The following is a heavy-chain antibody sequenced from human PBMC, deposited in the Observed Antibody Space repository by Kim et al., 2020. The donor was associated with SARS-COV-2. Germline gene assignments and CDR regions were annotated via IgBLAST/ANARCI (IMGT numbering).Heavy chain of an antibody. D-gene: IGHD2-15*01. Sequence: GGSLRLSCAASGFTFSSYAMSWVRQAPGKGLEWVSAISGSGGSTYYADSVKGRFTISRDNSKNTLYLQMNSLRAEDTAVYYCAKGGLGYCSGGSCYLEYFQHWGQGTLVTVSS. CDR3: AKGGLGYCSGGSCYLEYFQH. CDR1: GFTFSSYA. CDR2: ISGSGGST. V-gene: IGHV3-23*01. J-gene: IGHJ1*01.